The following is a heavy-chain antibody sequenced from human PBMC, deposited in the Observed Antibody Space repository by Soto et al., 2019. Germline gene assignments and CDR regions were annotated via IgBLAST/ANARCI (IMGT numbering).Heavy chain of an antibody. Sequence: GESLKISCKGSGYSFTSYWIGWVRQMPGKGLEWMGIIYPGDSGTRYSPSFQGQVTISADKSISTAYLQWSSLKASDTAMYYCARQQGIAARPGYYYYGMDVWGQGTTVTVSS. CDR3: ARQQGIAARPGYYYYGMDV. CDR2: IYPGDSGT. J-gene: IGHJ6*02. V-gene: IGHV5-51*01. CDR1: GYSFTSYW. D-gene: IGHD6-6*01.